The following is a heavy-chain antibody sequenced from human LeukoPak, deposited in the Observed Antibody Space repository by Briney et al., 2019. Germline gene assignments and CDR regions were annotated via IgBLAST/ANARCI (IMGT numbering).Heavy chain of an antibody. CDR3: AKYAAAGAYDRHSEIDS. J-gene: IGHJ4*02. D-gene: IGHD3-22*01. V-gene: IGHV3-21*01. CDR1: GFTFSSSY. Sequence: GGSLRLSCAASGFTFSSSYMNWVRQAPGKGLEWVSSISTSSSYIYYADSVKGRFTISRDNAKNSLYLQMNSLRPEDTAVYYCAKYAAAGAYDRHSEIDSWGQGTLVTVSS. CDR2: ISTSSSYI.